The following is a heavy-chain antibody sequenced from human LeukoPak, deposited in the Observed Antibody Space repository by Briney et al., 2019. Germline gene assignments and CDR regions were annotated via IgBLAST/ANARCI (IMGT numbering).Heavy chain of an antibody. Sequence: SETLSLTCTVSGGSISSGGYYWSWIRQPPGKGLEWIGYIYHSGSTYYNPSLKSRVTISVDRSKNQFSLKLSSVTAADTAVYYCARSYCSSTSCYTNYYYYYMDVWGKGTTVTVSS. D-gene: IGHD2-2*02. V-gene: IGHV4-30-2*02. CDR2: IYHSGST. CDR1: GGSISSGGYY. J-gene: IGHJ6*03. CDR3: ARSYCSSTSCYTNYYYYYMDV.